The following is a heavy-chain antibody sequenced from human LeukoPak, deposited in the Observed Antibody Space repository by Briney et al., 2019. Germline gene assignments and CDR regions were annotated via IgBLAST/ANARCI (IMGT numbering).Heavy chain of an antibody. D-gene: IGHD2-8*02. CDR3: ARGRGYCTGVSCDIDY. Sequence: GGSLRLSCAASGFTFNAYSMNWVRQAPGKGLKWGSNIISRGDTTHYAASVKGRFTISRDNAKNSVFLHLNSLRGDDTGVYYCARGRGYCTGVSCDIDYWGQGTLVTVSS. V-gene: IGHV3-48*04. CDR2: IISRGDTT. J-gene: IGHJ4*02. CDR1: GFTFNAYS.